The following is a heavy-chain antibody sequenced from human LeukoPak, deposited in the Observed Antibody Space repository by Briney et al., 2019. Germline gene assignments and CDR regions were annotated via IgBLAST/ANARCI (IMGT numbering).Heavy chain of an antibody. Sequence: SETLSLTCTVSGGSISTSTYYWGWIRQPPGKGLEWIGSIYYSGSTYYNPSLKSRVIISVDTSKNQFSLKLSSVTAADTAVYYCARLVIGSVLLWFGESRAFDYWGQGTLVTVSS. CDR3: ARLVIGSVLLWFGESRAFDY. V-gene: IGHV4-39*01. D-gene: IGHD3-10*01. CDR1: GGSISTSTYY. CDR2: IYYSGST. J-gene: IGHJ4*02.